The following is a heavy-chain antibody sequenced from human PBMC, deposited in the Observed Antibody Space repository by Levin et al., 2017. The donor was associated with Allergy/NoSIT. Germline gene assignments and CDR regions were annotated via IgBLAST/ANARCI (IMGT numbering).Heavy chain of an antibody. CDR2: ISYDGSNK. V-gene: IGHV3-30-3*01. J-gene: IGHJ4*02. CDR1: GFTFSSYA. Sequence: LSLTCAASGFTFSSYAMHWVRQAPGKGLEWVAVISYDGSNKYYADSVKGRFTISRDNSKNTLYLQMNSLRAEDTAVYYCARGSDQTYYYDSSGYDYFDYWGQGTLVTVSS. CDR3: ARGSDQTYYYDSSGYDYFDY. D-gene: IGHD3-22*01.